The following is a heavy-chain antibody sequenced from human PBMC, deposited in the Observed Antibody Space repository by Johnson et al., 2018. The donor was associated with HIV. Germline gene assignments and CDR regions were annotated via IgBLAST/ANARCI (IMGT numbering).Heavy chain of an antibody. J-gene: IGHJ3*02. V-gene: IGHV3-30-3*01. CDR2: ISYDGSDK. Sequence: QAPGKGLEWVAVISYDGSDKYYADSVKGRFTISRDNSKNTLYLQMNSLKTEDTAVYYCTTEKHAPRAFDIWGQGTMVTVSS. D-gene: IGHD1-14*01. CDR3: TTEKHAPRAFDI.